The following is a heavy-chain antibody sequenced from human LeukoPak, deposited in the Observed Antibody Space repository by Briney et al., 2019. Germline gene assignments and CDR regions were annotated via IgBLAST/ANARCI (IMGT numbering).Heavy chain of an antibody. V-gene: IGHV4-4*02. J-gene: IGHJ6*02. CDR2: IYHSGST. Sequence: SETLSLTCAVSGGSISSSNWWSWVRQPPGKGLEWIGEIYHSGSTNYNPSLKSRVTISVDKSKNQFSLKLSSVTAADTAVYYCARVEVGATGHYGMDVWGQGTTVTVSS. CDR3: ARVEVGATGHYGMDV. CDR1: GGSISSSNW. D-gene: IGHD1-26*01.